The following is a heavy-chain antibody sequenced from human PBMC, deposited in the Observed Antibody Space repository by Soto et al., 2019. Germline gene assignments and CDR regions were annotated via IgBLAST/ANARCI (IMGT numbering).Heavy chain of an antibody. CDR3: ATVVGALGHRFDP. Sequence: QVQLEQSGAEVKKPGASVKVSCKASGYTFTSYGISWVRQAPGQGLEWMGRISAYNGNTNYAQKLQGRVTMTTDTSTSTPYMELRSLRSDATAVYYCATVVGALGHRFDPWGQGTLVTVSS. D-gene: IGHD2-15*01. CDR1: GYTFTSYG. CDR2: ISAYNGNT. J-gene: IGHJ5*02. V-gene: IGHV1-18*01.